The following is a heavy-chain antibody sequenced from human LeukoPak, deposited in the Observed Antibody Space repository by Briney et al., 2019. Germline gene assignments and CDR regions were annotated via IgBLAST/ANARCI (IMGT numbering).Heavy chain of an antibody. V-gene: IGHV3-15*01. D-gene: IGHD3-22*01. CDR1: GFTFSNAW. CDR3: ARLGVTMIVVVISDAFDI. CDR2: IKAKAHGGTI. J-gene: IGHJ3*02. Sequence: GGSLRLSCAASGFTFSNAWMAWVRQAPGKGLEWVGRIKAKAHGGTIEYAAPVKGRFTISRDDSKNTLYLQMNSLRAEDTAVYYCARLGVTMIVVVISDAFDIWGQGTMVTVSS.